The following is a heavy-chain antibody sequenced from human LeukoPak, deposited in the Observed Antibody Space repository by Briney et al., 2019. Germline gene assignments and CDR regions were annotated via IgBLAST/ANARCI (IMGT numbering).Heavy chain of an antibody. J-gene: IGHJ4*02. V-gene: IGHV1-2*02. Sequence: ASVKVSCKASGYTFTGYYMHWVRQAPGQGLEWMGWINPNSGGTNYAQKFQGRVTMTRDTSISTAYMELSRLRSDDTAVYYCARGGYYDSSGYYNYFDYWGQGTLVTVSS. CDR3: ARGGYYDSSGYYNYFDY. CDR2: INPNSGGT. D-gene: IGHD3-22*01. CDR1: GYTFTGYY.